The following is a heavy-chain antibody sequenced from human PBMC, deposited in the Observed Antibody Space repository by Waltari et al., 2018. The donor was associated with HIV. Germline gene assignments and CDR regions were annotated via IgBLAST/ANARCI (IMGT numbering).Heavy chain of an antibody. D-gene: IGHD6-6*01. J-gene: IGHJ5*02. CDR1: AGSISSYD. Sequence: QVQLQESGPGLVKPSATLSLTCTVSAGSISSYDWSWFRQPPGKGLEWIGYIYFSGNTNYNPSLKSQVTISVDTSKNQFSLKLSSVTAADTAVYYCARHSSSSRGWFDPWGQGTLVTVSS. V-gene: IGHV4-59*08. CDR2: IYFSGNT. CDR3: ARHSSSSRGWFDP.